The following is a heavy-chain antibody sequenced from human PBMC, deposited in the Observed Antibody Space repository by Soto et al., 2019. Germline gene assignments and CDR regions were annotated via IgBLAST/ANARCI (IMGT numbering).Heavy chain of an antibody. D-gene: IGHD3-9*01. CDR1: GFTVSSNY. Sequence: GGSLRLSCAASGFTVSSNYMSWVRQAPGKGLEWVSVIYSGGSTYYADSVKGRFTISRDNSKNTLYLQMNSLRAEDTAVYYCARDLWDYDILTGYVWGKGTTVTVSS. CDR3: ARDLWDYDILTGYV. J-gene: IGHJ6*04. CDR2: IYSGGST. V-gene: IGHV3-66*01.